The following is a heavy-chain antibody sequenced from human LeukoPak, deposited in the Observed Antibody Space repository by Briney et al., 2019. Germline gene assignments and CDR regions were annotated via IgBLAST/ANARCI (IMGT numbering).Heavy chain of an antibody. V-gene: IGHV3-21*01. J-gene: IGHJ3*02. D-gene: IGHD1-26*01. CDR1: GFTFSSYS. CDR2: ISSSSRYI. CDR3: ARDSGSYYVAFDI. Sequence: GGSLRLSCAASGFTFSSYSVNWVRQAPGKGREWVSSISSSSRYIYYTDSVKGRFTISRDNAKNSLYLQMNSLRAEDTAVYYCARDSGSYYVAFDIWGQGTMVTVSS.